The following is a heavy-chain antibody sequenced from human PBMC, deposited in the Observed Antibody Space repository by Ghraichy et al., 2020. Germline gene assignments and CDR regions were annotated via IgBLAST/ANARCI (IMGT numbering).Heavy chain of an antibody. CDR1: GFTFSDYY. CDR2: ISSSGSTI. J-gene: IGHJ4*02. Sequence: GSLNISCAASGFTFSDYYMSWIRQAPGKGLEWVSYISSSGSTIYYADSVKGRFTISRDNAKNSLYLQMNSLRAEDTAVYYCARFMLNSSGWYVGGNYFDYWGQGTLVTVSS. D-gene: IGHD6-19*01. V-gene: IGHV3-11*01. CDR3: ARFMLNSSGWYVGGNYFDY.